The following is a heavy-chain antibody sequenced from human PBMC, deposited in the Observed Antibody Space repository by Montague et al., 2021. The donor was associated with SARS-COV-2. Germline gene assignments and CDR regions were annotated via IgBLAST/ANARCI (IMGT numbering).Heavy chain of an antibody. V-gene: IGHV4-34*01. CDR2: INNSGTT. D-gene: IGHD1-26*01. CDR1: DGSFSNFY. J-gene: IGHJ6*03. Sequence: SETLSLTCAVFDGSFSNFYWSWIRQPPGKGLEWIGDINNSGTTYYNPSXKSRVTISVDTSRNQFSLKLNSVTAVDAAVYYCASGDDNGSGYLDVWGKGTTVTVSS. CDR3: ASGDDNGSGYLDV.